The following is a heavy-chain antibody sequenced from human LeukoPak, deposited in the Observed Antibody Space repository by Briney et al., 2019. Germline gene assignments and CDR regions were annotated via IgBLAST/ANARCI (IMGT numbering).Heavy chain of an antibody. V-gene: IGHV1-2*02. CDR3: ARDRLLHLDY. CDR2: INPNSGGT. J-gene: IGHJ4*02. Sequence: ASLKVSCKASGPTFTGYYLHWVRQAPGQGLEWMGWINPNSGGTNYAQRFQGRVTMTRDTSISTAYMELSGLRSDDTAVYYCARDRLLHLDYWGQGTLVTVSS. D-gene: IGHD2-21*02. CDR1: GPTFTGYY.